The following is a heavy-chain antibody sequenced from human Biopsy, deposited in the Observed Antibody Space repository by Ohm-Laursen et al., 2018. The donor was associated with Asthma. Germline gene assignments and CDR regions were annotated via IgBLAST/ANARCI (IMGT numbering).Heavy chain of an antibody. CDR1: GDAMSTSGSY. V-gene: IGHV4-39*02. D-gene: IGHD6-6*01. CDR3: ARAVSSSSYWYFDL. J-gene: IGHJ2*01. CDR2: IYYSGRT. Sequence: SETLSLTCIVSGDAMSTSGSYWGWIRQSPGKGLEWIGSIYYSGRTYYNPSIESRVTISADRSKNHFSLKLTSVTAADTAVYYFARAVSSSSYWYFDLWGRGDLVTVSS.